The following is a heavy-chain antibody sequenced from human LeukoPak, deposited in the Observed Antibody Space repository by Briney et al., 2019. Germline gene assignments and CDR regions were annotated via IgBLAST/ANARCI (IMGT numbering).Heavy chain of an antibody. CDR3: ARDIGRSSGWYGVITY. J-gene: IGHJ4*02. CDR1: GGSFSGYY. Sequence: PSEALSLTCAVYGGSFSGYYWSWIRQPLGKGLEWIGEINHSGSTNYNPSLKSRVTISVDTSKNQFSLKLSSVTAEDTAVYYCARDIGRSSGWYGVITYWGQGTLVTVSS. D-gene: IGHD6-19*01. CDR2: INHSGST. V-gene: IGHV4-34*01.